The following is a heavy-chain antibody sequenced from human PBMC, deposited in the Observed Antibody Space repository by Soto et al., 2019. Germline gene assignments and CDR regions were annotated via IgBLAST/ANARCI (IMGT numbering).Heavy chain of an antibody. CDR2: IYYSGST. Sequence: SETLSLTCTVSGGSISSYYWSWIRQPPGKGLEWIGYIYYSGSTNYNPSLKSRVTISVDTSKNQFSLKLSSVTAADTAVYYCAREIGAPYYYYMDVWGKGTTVTVSS. D-gene: IGHD6-6*01. J-gene: IGHJ6*03. CDR3: AREIGAPYYYYMDV. V-gene: IGHV4-59*01. CDR1: GGSISSYY.